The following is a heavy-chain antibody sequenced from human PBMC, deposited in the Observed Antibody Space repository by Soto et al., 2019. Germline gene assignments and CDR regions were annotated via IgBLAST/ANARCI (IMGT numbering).Heavy chain of an antibody. CDR3: ARGHYDFWSGPLFWFDL. Sequence: GSGPTLEPTQTLTLTCTFSGFSLSTSGMCVSWIRQPPGKALEWLALIDWDDDKYYSTSLKTRLTISKDTSKNQVVLIMTNMDPVDTATYYCARGHYDFWSGPLFWFDLWGQGTLVTVSS. CDR2: IDWDDDK. CDR1: GFSLSTSGMC. D-gene: IGHD3-3*01. V-gene: IGHV2-70*01. J-gene: IGHJ5*02.